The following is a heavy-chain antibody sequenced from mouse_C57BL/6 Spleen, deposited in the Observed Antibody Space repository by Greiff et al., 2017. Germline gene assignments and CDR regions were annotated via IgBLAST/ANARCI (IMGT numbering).Heavy chain of an antibody. J-gene: IGHJ3*01. D-gene: IGHD1-1*01. Sequence: VQLQQPGAELVKPGASVKLSCKASGYTFTSYWMHWVKQRPGQGLEWIGMIHPNSGSTNYNEKFKSKATLTVDKSSSTAYMQLSILTSEDSAVYYCVVDYGSSYFYWGQGTLVTVSA. CDR2: IHPNSGST. CDR3: VVDYGSSYFY. V-gene: IGHV1-64*01. CDR1: GYTFTSYW.